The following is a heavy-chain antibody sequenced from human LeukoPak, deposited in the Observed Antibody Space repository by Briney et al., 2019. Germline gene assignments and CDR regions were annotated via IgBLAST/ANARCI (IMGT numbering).Heavy chain of an antibody. Sequence: PGGSLRLSCAASGFTFRSYWMHWVRQAPGKGLVWVSRVNTDGSSTSYADSVKGRFTISRDNAKNTLYLQMDSLRAEDTAVYYCARVKDTSYGMDVWGQGTTLTASS. V-gene: IGHV3-74*01. CDR2: VNTDGSST. CDR1: GFTFRSYW. J-gene: IGHJ6*02. CDR3: ARVKDTSYGMDV. D-gene: IGHD2-15*01.